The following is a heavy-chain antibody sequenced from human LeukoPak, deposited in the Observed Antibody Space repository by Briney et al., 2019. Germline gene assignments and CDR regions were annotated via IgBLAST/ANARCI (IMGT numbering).Heavy chain of an antibody. CDR3: AKPSLREQQLIYGMDV. CDR2: ISYDGSNK. Sequence: QPGGSLRLSCAASGFTFSSYGMHWVRQAPGKGLEWVAVISYDGSNKYYADSVKGRFTISRDNSKNTLYLQMNSLRAEDTAVYYCAKPSLREQQLIYGMDVWGQGTTVTVSS. J-gene: IGHJ6*02. D-gene: IGHD6-13*01. V-gene: IGHV3-30*18. CDR1: GFTFSSYG.